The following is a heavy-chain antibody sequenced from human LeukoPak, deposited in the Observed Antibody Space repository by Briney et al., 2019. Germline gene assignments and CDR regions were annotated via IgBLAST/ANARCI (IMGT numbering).Heavy chain of an antibody. V-gene: IGHV1-3*01. D-gene: IGHD6-19*01. J-gene: IGHJ4*02. CDR2: INAGNGNT. CDR3: ATLAVAGR. Sequence: AASVRVCCKASGYTFTRYAMHWLRQAPGQRLEWMGWINAGNGNTKYSQRFQGRVTITRDTSASTAYMELSSLRSEDTAVYYCATLAVAGRWGQGTLVTVSS. CDR1: GYTFTRYA.